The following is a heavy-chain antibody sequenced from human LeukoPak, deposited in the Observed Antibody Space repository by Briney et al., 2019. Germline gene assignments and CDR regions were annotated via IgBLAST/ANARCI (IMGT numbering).Heavy chain of an antibody. CDR2: IKQDGSAK. CDR3: ARDSITMTVVVGDLDY. J-gene: IGHJ4*02. D-gene: IGHD3-22*01. CDR1: GFTFSDYN. V-gene: IGHV3-7*01. Sequence: GGSLRLSCATSGFTFSDYNINWVRQAPGKGLEWVANIKQDGSAKYYVDSVKGRFTISRDNAKNSLYLQMNSLRAEDTAVYYCARDSITMTVVVGDLDYWGQGTLVTVSS.